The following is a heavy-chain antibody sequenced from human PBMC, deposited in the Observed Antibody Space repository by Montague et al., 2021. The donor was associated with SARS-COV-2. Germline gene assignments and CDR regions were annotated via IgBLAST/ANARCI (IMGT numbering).Heavy chain of an antibody. Sequence: TTSYNASLKSRLTISEDTSENQFSLKMTSATASDTAVYYCARHRATAGYFVIWGQGTMVTVSS. V-gene: IGHV4-39*01. D-gene: IGHD6-13*01. CDR2: TT. J-gene: IGHJ3*02. CDR3: ARHRATAGYFVI.